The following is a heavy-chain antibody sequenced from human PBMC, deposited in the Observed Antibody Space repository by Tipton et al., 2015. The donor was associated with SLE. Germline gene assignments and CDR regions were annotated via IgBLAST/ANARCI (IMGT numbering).Heavy chain of an antibody. Sequence: TLSLTCTVFGGSISSGDYYWSWIRQPPGKGLEWIGYIYYSGSTYYNPSLKSRVTISVDTSKNQFSLKLSSVTAADTAVYYCARGRGWLQLDHDGFDIWGQGTMVTVSS. CDR2: IYYSGST. CDR1: GGSISSGDYY. CDR3: ARGRGWLQLDHDGFDI. V-gene: IGHV4-30-4*01. J-gene: IGHJ3*02. D-gene: IGHD5-24*01.